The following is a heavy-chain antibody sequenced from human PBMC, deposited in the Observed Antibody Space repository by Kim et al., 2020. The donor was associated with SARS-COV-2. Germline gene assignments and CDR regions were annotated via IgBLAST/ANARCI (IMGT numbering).Heavy chain of an antibody. D-gene: IGHD6-6*01. Sequence: GGSLRLSCAASGFTFSSYAMHWVRQAPGKGLEWVAVISYDGSNKYYADSVKGRFTISRDNSKNTLYLQMNSLRAEDTAVYYCARDPPRIAARPDGLLDYWGQGTLVTVSS. CDR3: ARDPPRIAARPDGLLDY. CDR2: ISYDGSNK. CDR1: GFTFSSYA. V-gene: IGHV3-30*04. J-gene: IGHJ4*02.